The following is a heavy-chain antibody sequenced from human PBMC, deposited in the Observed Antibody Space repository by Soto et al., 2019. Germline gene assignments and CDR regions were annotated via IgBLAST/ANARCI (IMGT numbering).Heavy chain of an antibody. CDR2: IYHTGET. J-gene: IGHJ4*02. Sequence: PSETLSLTCSVSGGSISSSNYYWAWIRQPPGKGLEWIGGIYHTGETYYNPSLTPRVTLSVDTSKNQFSLILNSVTAADTALYYCLRHEQGVGFNVYCGRGARVTVSS. V-gene: IGHV4-39*01. CDR3: LRHEQGVGFNVY. CDR1: GGSISSSNYY. D-gene: IGHD1-26*01.